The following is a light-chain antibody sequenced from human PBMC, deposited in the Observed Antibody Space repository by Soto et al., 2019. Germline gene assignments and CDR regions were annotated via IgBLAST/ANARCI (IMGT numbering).Light chain of an antibody. Sequence: DIALTQSPGTLSLSPGERATLSCRASQSVSSGYLAWYQQKPGQAPRLLIYDASSRATGIPDRFSGSGSGTDFTLTISRLEPEDFALYYCQQYGSSPLTFGPGTKVDIK. CDR1: QSVSSGY. CDR3: QQYGSSPLT. CDR2: DAS. V-gene: IGKV3-20*01. J-gene: IGKJ3*01.